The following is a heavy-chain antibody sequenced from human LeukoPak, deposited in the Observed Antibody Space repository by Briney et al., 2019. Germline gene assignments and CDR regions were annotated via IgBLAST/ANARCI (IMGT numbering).Heavy chain of an antibody. V-gene: IGHV3-53*01. CDR1: GFTVSSNY. CDR2: IYSGGST. D-gene: IGHD3-10*01. Sequence: GGSLRLSCAASGFTVSSNYMSWVRQAPGKGLEWVSVIYSGGSTYYADSVKGRFTISRDNSKNTLYLQMNSLRADDAAIYYCAKDIYGSGSHVPDCWGQGTLVTVSS. CDR3: AKDIYGSGSHVPDC. J-gene: IGHJ4*02.